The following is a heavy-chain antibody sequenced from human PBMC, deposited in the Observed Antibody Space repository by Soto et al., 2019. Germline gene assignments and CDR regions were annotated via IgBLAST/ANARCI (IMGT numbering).Heavy chain of an antibody. CDR3: AHKWCGGATLDY. V-gene: IGHV2-5*02. CDR2: IYWDNDK. CDR1: GFSLSTSGVG. Sequence: QITLKESGPTLVKPTQTITLTCTFSGFSLSTSGVGVGWIRQPPGKALEWLALIYWDNDKRYSPSLKSRLTITKDTARNQVVLTMTNMDPVDTATYYGAHKWCGGATLDYWGQGTLVTVSS. J-gene: IGHJ4*02. D-gene: IGHD1-26*01.